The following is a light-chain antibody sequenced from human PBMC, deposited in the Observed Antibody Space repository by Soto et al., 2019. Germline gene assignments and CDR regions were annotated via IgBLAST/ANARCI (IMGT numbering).Light chain of an antibody. Sequence: QSVLTQPASVSGSPGQSITISCTGTSSDVGVYNHVSWYQQHPGKVPKLMIYDVSNRPSGVSNRFSGSKSGYTASLTISGLQAEDEADYYCSSYTSSSTVVFGGGTKLTVL. CDR1: SSDVGVYNH. CDR2: DVS. CDR3: SSYTSSSTVV. J-gene: IGLJ3*02. V-gene: IGLV2-14*01.